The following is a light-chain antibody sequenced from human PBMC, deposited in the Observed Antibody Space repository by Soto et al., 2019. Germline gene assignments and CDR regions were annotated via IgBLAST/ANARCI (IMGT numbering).Light chain of an antibody. CDR3: QQYNNWPALT. Sequence: EIVMTQSPATLSVSPGERATLSCRASQSVSSNLAWYQQNPGQAPRLLIYGASTRATGIPARFSGSRSGTEFTLTISSLQSEDFAVYYCQQYNNWPALTFGGGTKVEIK. V-gene: IGKV3-15*01. J-gene: IGKJ4*01. CDR1: QSVSSN. CDR2: GAS.